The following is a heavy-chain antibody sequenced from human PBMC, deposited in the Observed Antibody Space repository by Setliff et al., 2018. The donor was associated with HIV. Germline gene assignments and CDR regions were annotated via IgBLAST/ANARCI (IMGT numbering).Heavy chain of an antibody. CDR2: IIPIFGTA. J-gene: IGHJ6*03. D-gene: IGHD3-16*02. CDR3: ARDTGGEITFGGVIVNYYYYMDV. Sequence: ASVKVSCKASGGTFSSYAISWVRQAPGQGLEWMGGIIPIFGTANYAQKFQGRVTITTDESTSTAYMELSSLGSEDTAVYYCARDTGGEITFGGVIVNYYYYMDVWGKGTTVTVSS. V-gene: IGHV1-69*05. CDR1: GGTFSSYA.